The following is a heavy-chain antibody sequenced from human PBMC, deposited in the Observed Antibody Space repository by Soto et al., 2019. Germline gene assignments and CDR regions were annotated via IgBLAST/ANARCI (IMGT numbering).Heavy chain of an antibody. Sequence: QVQLQESGPGLVKPSETLSLTCTVSGGSMSSYYWSWIRQPPGKGLEWIGYIYSSGSTNYNPSLESRVTISVDTSNNQFSLKLSSVTAADTAVYYCARDRQYSSSWSNWFDPWGQGTLVTVSS. V-gene: IGHV4-59*01. D-gene: IGHD6-13*01. J-gene: IGHJ5*02. CDR2: IYSSGST. CDR1: GGSMSSYY. CDR3: ARDRQYSSSWSNWFDP.